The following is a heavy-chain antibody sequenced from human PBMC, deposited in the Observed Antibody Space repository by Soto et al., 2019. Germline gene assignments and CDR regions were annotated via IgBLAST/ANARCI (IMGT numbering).Heavy chain of an antibody. CDR2: IDPSDSYT. J-gene: IGHJ5*02. D-gene: IGHD2-15*01. Sequence: GESLRSSFTGSGYSFTGYWISWVRQMPGKGLEWMGRIDPSDSYTNYSPSFQGHVTISADKSISTAYLQWSSLKASDTAMYYCARHDIVVVVAATRGWFDPWGQGTLVTVSS. CDR3: ARHDIVVVVAATRGWFDP. CDR1: GYSFTGYW. V-gene: IGHV5-10-1*01.